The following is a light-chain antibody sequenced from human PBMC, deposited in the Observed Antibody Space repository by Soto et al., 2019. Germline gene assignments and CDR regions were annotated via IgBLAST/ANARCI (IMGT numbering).Light chain of an antibody. CDR3: QQYNIWPPEVT. V-gene: IGKV3-15*01. J-gene: IGKJ3*01. CDR2: GAS. CDR1: QSVNRN. Sequence: EKVMTQSPATLSVSPGESATLSCRASQSVNRNLAWYQQKPGQTPRLLIYGASTRAAGVPVRFSGSGSGTDVNLTISSLQSEDVAIYYCQQYNIWPPEVTFGPGTKVDIK.